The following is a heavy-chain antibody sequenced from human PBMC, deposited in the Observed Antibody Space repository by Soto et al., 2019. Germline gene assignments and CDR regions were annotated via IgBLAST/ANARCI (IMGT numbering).Heavy chain of an antibody. J-gene: IGHJ4*02. Sequence: SETLSLTCTVSGGSISSGGYYWRWIRQHPGKGLEWIGYIYYSGSTYYNPSLKSRVTISVDTSKNQFSLKLSSVTAADTAVYYCARDLGDYFDYWGQGTLVTVSS. CDR1: GGSISSGGYY. CDR3: ARDLGDYFDY. D-gene: IGHD4-17*01. V-gene: IGHV4-31*03. CDR2: IYYSGST.